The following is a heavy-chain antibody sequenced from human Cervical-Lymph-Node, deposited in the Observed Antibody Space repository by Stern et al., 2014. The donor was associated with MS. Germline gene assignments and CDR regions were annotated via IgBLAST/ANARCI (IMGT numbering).Heavy chain of an antibody. CDR3: ARNWNYGMDV. V-gene: IGHV1-69*01. D-gene: IGHD1-1*01. Sequence: QVQLVQSGPEVKRPGSSVKVSCQASGGSFGSAGISWVRQAPGQGLEWMGGSIPMFGTSDYIQKFQGRVTITADEAANSAYMELRSLRSEDTAIYYCARNWNYGMDVWGQGTTVTVSS. CDR1: GGSFGSAG. CDR2: SIPMFGTS. J-gene: IGHJ6*02.